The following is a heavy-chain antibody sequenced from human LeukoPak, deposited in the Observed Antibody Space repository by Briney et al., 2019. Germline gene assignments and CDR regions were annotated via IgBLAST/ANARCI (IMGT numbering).Heavy chain of an antibody. J-gene: IGHJ4*02. V-gene: IGHV3-21*01. CDR2: ISSSSSYI. CDR1: GFTFSSYS. Sequence: PGGSLRLSCAASGFTFSSYSMNWVRQAPGKGLEWVSSISSSSSYIYYADSVKGRFTISRDNAKNSLYLQMNSLRAEDTAVYYCARDSASEGGSVYWGQGTLVTVSS. D-gene: IGHD6-25*01. CDR3: ARDSASEGGSVY.